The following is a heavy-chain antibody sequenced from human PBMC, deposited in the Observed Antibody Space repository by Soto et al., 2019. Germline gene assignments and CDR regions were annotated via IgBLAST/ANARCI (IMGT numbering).Heavy chain of an antibody. D-gene: IGHD3-3*01. J-gene: IGHJ4*02. CDR3: ARGGVSTRTFDY. CDR1: GYNFAGYW. Sequence: PGESLKISCKGSGYNFAGYWIAWVRQMPGKGLELMGIIYPSDSDTRYRPSFQGQVTISADKSISSAYLQWSSLRASNTAMYYCARGGVSTRTFDYRGKGPPVTVSS. CDR2: IYPSDSDT. V-gene: IGHV5-51*01.